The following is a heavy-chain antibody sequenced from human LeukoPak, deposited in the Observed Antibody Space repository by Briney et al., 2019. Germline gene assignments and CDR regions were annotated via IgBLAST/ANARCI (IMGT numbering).Heavy chain of an antibody. CDR3: AKDRMILAVAGGSDY. D-gene: IGHD6-19*01. J-gene: IGHJ4*02. CDR2: ISGSGGST. V-gene: IGHV3-23*01. Sequence: QSGGSLRLSCAASGFTFSSYGMSWVRQAPGKGLEWVSAISGSGGSTYYADSVKGRFTISRDNSKNTLYLQMNSLRAEDTAVYYCAKDRMILAVAGGSDYWGQGTLVTVSS. CDR1: GFTFSSYG.